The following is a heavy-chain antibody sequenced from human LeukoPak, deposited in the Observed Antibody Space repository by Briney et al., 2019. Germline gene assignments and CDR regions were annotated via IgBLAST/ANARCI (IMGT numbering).Heavy chain of an antibody. CDR3: ARVGAVAGREYFQH. V-gene: IGHV4-59*01. CDR1: GGSISSYY. J-gene: IGHJ1*01. CDR2: IYHSGST. D-gene: IGHD6-19*01. Sequence: SETLSLTCTVSGGSISSYYWSWIRQPPGKGLEWIGYIYHSGSTSYNPSLKSRVTISVDTSKNQFSLKLSSVTAADTAVYYCARVGAVAGREYFQHWGQGTLVTVSS.